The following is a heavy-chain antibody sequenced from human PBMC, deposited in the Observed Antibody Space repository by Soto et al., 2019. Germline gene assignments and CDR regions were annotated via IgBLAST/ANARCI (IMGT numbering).Heavy chain of an antibody. CDR3: ATEAACSSTSCLFGYGDWFDT. Sequence: ASVKVSCKVSGYTLTELSMHWVRQAPGKGLEWMGGFDPEDGETIYAQKFQGRVTMTEDTSTDTAYMELSSLRSEDTAVYYCATEAACSSTSCLFGYGDWFDTWGQGTLVTVSS. CDR1: GYTLTELS. D-gene: IGHD2-2*01. CDR2: FDPEDGET. V-gene: IGHV1-24*01. J-gene: IGHJ5*02.